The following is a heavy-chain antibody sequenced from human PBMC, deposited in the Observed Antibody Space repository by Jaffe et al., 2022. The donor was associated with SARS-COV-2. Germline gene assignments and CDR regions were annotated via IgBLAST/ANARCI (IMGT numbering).Heavy chain of an antibody. CDR3: ARDPRESAAGPYYPFDY. J-gene: IGHJ4*02. Sequence: QVQLVQSGAEVKKPGASVKVSCKASGYTFTSYYMHWVRQAPGQGLEWMGIINPSGGSTSYAQKFQGRVTMTRDTSTSTVYMELSSLRSEDTAVYYCARDPRESAAGPYYPFDYWGQGTLVTVSS. CDR1: GYTFTSYY. CDR2: INPSGGST. V-gene: IGHV1-46*01. D-gene: IGHD6-13*01.